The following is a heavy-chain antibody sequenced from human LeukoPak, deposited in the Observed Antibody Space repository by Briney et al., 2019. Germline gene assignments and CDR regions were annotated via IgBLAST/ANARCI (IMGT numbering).Heavy chain of an antibody. CDR3: ARGGGYCSSTSCYLGWFDP. CDR2: INPNSGGT. Sequence: ASVKVPCKASGYTFTGYYMHWVRQAPGQRLEWMGWINPNSGGTNYAQKFQGRVTMTRDTSISTAYMELSRLRSDDTAVYYCARGGGYCSSTSCYLGWFDPWGQGTLVTVSS. V-gene: IGHV1-2*02. CDR1: GYTFTGYY. J-gene: IGHJ5*02. D-gene: IGHD2-2*03.